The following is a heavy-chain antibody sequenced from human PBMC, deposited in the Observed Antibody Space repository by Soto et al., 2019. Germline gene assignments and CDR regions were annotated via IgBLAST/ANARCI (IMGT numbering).Heavy chain of an antibody. D-gene: IGHD3-10*01. J-gene: IGHJ3*02. CDR3: ARAVEYYYGSGSLFDI. CDR1: EFTFSSYS. Sequence: GSLRLSYAASEFTFSSYSMNWVRQAPGKGLEWVSYISSSSSTIYYADSVKGRFTISRDNAKNSLYLQMNSLRDEDTAVYYCARAVEYYYGSGSLFDIWGQGTMVTVSS. V-gene: IGHV3-48*02. CDR2: ISSSSSTI.